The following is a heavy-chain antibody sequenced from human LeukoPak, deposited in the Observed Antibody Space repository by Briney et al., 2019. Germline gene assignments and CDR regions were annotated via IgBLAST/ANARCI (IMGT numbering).Heavy chain of an antibody. CDR1: GYTFTSYD. CDR2: MNPNSGNT. J-gene: IGHJ4*02. CDR3: ATKSGSRGGFDY. D-gene: IGHD1-26*01. Sequence: EASVKVSCKASGYTFTSYDINWVRQATGQGLEWMGWMNPNSGNTGYAQKFQGRVTMTRNTSISTAYMELSSLRSEDTAVYYCATKSGSRGGFDYWGQGTLVTVSS. V-gene: IGHV1-8*01.